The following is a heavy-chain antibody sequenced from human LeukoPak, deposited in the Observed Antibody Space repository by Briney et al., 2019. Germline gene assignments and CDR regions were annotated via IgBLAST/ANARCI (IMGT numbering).Heavy chain of an antibody. CDR1: VSTCTSNG. J-gene: IGHJ4*02. V-gene: IGHV1-18*01. CDR2: ISAYNGNT. Sequence: ASVNVSCNCSVSTCTSNGICWLRQAPGQGLEWMGLISAYNGNTNCAQKLQGRVTITTDTSTSTAYMELRSLRSDDTAVYYGTRDHYDYVWGSYPTLIDYWGQGTLVTVSS. D-gene: IGHD3-16*02. CDR3: TRDHYDYVWGSYPTLIDY.